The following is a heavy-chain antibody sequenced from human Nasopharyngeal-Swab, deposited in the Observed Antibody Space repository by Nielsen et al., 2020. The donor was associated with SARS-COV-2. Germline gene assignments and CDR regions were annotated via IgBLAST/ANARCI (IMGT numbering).Heavy chain of an antibody. Sequence: VRQAPGKGLEWIGEIYHSGSTNYNPSLKSRVTISVDKSKNQFSLKLSSVTAADTAVYYCARVVKSLDYITMVQGVRTLDPWGQGTLVTVSS. D-gene: IGHD3-10*01. CDR3: ARVVKSLDYITMVQGVRTLDP. CDR2: IYHSGST. V-gene: IGHV4-4*02. J-gene: IGHJ5*02.